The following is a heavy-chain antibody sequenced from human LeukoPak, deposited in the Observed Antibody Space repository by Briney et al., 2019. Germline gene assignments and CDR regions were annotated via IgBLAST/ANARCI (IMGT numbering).Heavy chain of an antibody. J-gene: IGHJ3*02. Sequence: GASVKVSCKASGYTFTGYYMHWVRQAPGQGLEWMGWINPNSGGTNYAQKFQGRVTMTRDTSISTAYMELSRLRSDDTAVYYRARAAVGKGAFDIWGQGTMVTVSS. CDR1: GYTFTGYY. CDR3: ARAAVGKGAFDI. CDR2: INPNSGGT. V-gene: IGHV1-2*02. D-gene: IGHD6-19*01.